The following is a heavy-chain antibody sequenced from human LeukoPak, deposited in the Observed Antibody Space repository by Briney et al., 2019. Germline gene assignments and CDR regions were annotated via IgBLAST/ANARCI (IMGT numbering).Heavy chain of an antibody. CDR2: INQDGSDQ. J-gene: IGHJ3*02. CDR1: GFIFSNSW. V-gene: IGHV3-7*01. CDR3: ARHRSGGSQDDAFDI. Sequence: RGSLRLSRAASGFIFSNSWMNWVRQAPGKGLEWVANINQDGSDQYYVDSVKGRFTISRQNAKNSLFLQMNSLRVEDTAVYFCARHRSGGSQDDAFDIWGQGTMVTVSS. D-gene: IGHD2-15*01.